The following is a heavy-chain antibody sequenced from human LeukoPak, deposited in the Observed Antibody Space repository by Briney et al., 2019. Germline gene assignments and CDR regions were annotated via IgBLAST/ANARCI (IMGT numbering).Heavy chain of an antibody. CDR2: MNPNSGNT. CDR3: ARGDFWSGYWPHRAYYYGMDV. D-gene: IGHD3-3*01. V-gene: IGHV1-8*01. J-gene: IGHJ6*02. Sequence: ASVKVSCKTSGYTFSNCDINWVRQATGQGLEWMGWMNPNSGNTGYAQKFQGRVTMTRNTSISTAYMELSSLRSEDTAVYYCARGDFWSGYWPHRAYYYGMDVWGQGTTVTVSS. CDR1: GYTFSNCD.